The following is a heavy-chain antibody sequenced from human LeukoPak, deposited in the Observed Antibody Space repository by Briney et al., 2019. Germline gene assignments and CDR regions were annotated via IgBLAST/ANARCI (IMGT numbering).Heavy chain of an antibody. Sequence: PGGSLRLSCAASGLIFSDYHMDWVRQAPGKGLEWVGRIRNKAHSYTTEYAASVKGRFTISRDDSLLYLQMSSLKTEDTAVYYCARGLGYTGGTEGFDYWGQGTLVTVSS. CDR3: ARGLGYTGGTEGFDY. D-gene: IGHD5-18*01. CDR2: IRNKAHSYTT. V-gene: IGHV3-72*01. CDR1: GLIFSDYH. J-gene: IGHJ4*02.